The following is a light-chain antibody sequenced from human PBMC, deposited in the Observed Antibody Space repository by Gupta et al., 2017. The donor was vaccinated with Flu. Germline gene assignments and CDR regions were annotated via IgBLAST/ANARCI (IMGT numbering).Light chain of an antibody. Sequence: SFVLTQPLSMSVAPGQTARIPCGGTNIGSKSVHWYQQKSGQAPVVVVFDDSDRPAGVPERFSGSNSGNTATLSISRVEAGDEAAYYCQLWDGGSDHPGVFGGGTQLSVL. CDR3: QLWDGGSDHPGV. CDR2: DDS. V-gene: IGLV3-21*02. CDR1: NIGSKS. J-gene: IGLJ3*02.